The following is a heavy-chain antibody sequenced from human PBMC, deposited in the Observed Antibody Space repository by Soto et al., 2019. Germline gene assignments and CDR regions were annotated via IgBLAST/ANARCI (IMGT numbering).Heavy chain of an antibody. CDR2: IKGDESEI. V-gene: IGHV3-7*05. D-gene: IGHD6-19*01. Sequence: EVHLVESGGGLVQPGGSLRLSCAASGYIFSDFWMAWVRQGPGKGLEWVANIKGDESEIYYEDSVRGRFTISRDNAKKSLYLQMNSLGVEDTAVYYCERDTGSGWHGQDVRGMDVWGQGTTVTVSS. CDR1: GYIFSDFW. J-gene: IGHJ6*02. CDR3: ERDTGSGWHGQDVRGMDV.